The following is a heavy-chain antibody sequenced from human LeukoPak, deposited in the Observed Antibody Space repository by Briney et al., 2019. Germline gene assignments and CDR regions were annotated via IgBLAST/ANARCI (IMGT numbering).Heavy chain of an antibody. V-gene: IGHV4-39*02. Sequence: SETLSLTCNVFGGSISNNNYFWAWIRQPPGTGLEWLGEINHSGSTNYNPSLKSRVTISLDTSKNHFSLKLSSVTAADTAAYYCARGPGIAMVDWGQGTLVTVSS. CDR1: GGSISNNNYF. D-gene: IGHD5-18*01. CDR3: ARGPGIAMVD. J-gene: IGHJ4*02. CDR2: INHSGST.